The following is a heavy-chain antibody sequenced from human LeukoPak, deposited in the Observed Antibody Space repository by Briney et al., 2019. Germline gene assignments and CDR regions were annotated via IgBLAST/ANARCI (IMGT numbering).Heavy chain of an antibody. Sequence: SETLSLTCTVSGGSISSGDYYWSWIRQPPGKGLEWIGEINHSGSTNYNPSLKSRVTISVDTSKNQFSLKLSSVTAADTAVYYCARGQEASAGTDAFDIWGQGTMVTVSS. CDR3: ARGQEASAGTDAFDI. D-gene: IGHD6-13*01. CDR2: INHSGST. V-gene: IGHV4-61*08. J-gene: IGHJ3*02. CDR1: GGSISSGDYY.